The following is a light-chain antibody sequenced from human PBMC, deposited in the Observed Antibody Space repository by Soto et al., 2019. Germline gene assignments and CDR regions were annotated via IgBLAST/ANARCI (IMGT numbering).Light chain of an antibody. CDR1: QSISSY. J-gene: IGKJ1*01. CDR2: AAS. CDR3: QQSYSTPPWT. V-gene: IGKV1-39*01. Sequence: DIQMTQSPSSLSASVGDRVTITCRASQSISSYLNWYQQKPGKAPMLLIYAASSLQSGVPSRFSGSGSGTDFTLTISSLQPEDFATYYCQQSYSTPPWTFGQGTKVE.